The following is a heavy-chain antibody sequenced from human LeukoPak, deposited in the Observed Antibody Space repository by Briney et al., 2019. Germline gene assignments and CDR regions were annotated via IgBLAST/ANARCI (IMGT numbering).Heavy chain of an antibody. CDR2: ISSNGGST. V-gene: IGHV3-64*01. D-gene: IGHD5-18*01. Sequence: GGSLRLPCAASGFTFSSYAMHWVRQAPGKGLEYVSAISSNGGSTYYANSVKGRFTISRDNSKNTLYLQMGSLRAEDMAVYYCARGQVDTAMDYWGQGTLVTVSS. J-gene: IGHJ4*02. CDR1: GFTFSSYA. CDR3: ARGQVDTAMDY.